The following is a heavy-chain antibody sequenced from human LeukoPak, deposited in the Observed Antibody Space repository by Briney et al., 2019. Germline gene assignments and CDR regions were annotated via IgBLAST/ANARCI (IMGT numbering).Heavy chain of an antibody. CDR2: IIPIFGTA. CDR3: ANLRGGFGKGYYFDY. J-gene: IGHJ4*02. D-gene: IGHD3-10*01. CDR1: GGTFSSYA. Sequence: SVKVSCKASGGTFSSYAISWVRQAPGQGLEWMGGIIPIFGTANYAQKFQGRVTITADKSTSTAYMELSSLRSEDTAVYYCANLRGGFGKGYYFDYWGQGTLVTVSS. V-gene: IGHV1-69*06.